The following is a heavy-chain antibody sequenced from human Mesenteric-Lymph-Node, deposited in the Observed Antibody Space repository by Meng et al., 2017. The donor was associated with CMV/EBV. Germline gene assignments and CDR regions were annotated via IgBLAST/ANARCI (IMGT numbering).Heavy chain of an antibody. CDR1: GFTFSSHW. CDR2: IYRDASSA. CDR3: VRGESGYGRFDP. Sequence: GGSLRLSCAASGFTFSSHWMHWVRQAPGKGLVWVSRIYRDASSATYADSVRGRFTISRDDAKNTLYLEMKSLTAEDTAVYYCVRGESGYGRFDPWGQGTLVTVSS. D-gene: IGHD5-12*01. V-gene: IGHV3-74*01. J-gene: IGHJ5*02.